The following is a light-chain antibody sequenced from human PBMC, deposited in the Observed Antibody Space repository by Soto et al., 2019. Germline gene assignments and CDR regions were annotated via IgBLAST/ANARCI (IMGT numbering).Light chain of an antibody. CDR1: QSVSSY. CDR2: GAS. CDR3: QQYNNWPRT. V-gene: IGKV3-15*01. Sequence: EIVLTQSPGTLSLSPGERATLSCRASQSVSSYLAWYQQKPGQAPRLLIYGASTRATGIPARFSGSGSGPGFTLTINSLQSEDFAVYYCQQYNNWPRTYGQGTKVDIK. J-gene: IGKJ1*01.